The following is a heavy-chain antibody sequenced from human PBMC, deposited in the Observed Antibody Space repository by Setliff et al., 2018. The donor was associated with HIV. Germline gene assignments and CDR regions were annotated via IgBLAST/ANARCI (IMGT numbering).Heavy chain of an antibody. CDR1: GYSIRSGYY. CDR2: MFRTGTS. Sequence: KTSETLSLTCAVSGYSIRSGYYWGWIRQSPGKGLEWIGTMFRTGTSYYNPSLTSRVTISQDTSKNQFSLELTSVTAADTAVYYCATVDGTRYLDYWGQGTLVTVSS. V-gene: IGHV4-38-2*01. J-gene: IGHJ4*02. CDR3: ATVDGTRYLDY. D-gene: IGHD1-1*01.